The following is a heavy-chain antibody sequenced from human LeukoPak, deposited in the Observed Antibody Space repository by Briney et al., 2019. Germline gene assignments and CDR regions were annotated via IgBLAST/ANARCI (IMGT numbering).Heavy chain of an antibody. D-gene: IGHD5-12*01. CDR3: ATDLWIYYYYGMDV. J-gene: IGHJ6*02. CDR2: FDPEDGET. Sequence: ASVKVSCKVSGYTLTELSMHWVRQAPGKGLEWMGGFDPEDGETIYAQKFQGRVTMTEDTSTDTAYMELSSLRSEDTAVYYCATDLWIYYYYGMDVWGQGTTVTVSS. CDR1: GYTLTELS. V-gene: IGHV1-24*01.